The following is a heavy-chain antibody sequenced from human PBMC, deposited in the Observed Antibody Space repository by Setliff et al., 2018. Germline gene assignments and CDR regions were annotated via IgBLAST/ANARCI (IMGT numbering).Heavy chain of an antibody. Sequence: SGTLSLTCTVSGYSISSGHYWGWIRQPPGKGLEWIGSISHSGSTYYNPSLRSRVTISLDTSKNQFSPKLTSVTAADTAVYYCAGGRRYDYGWDFDYWGQGTLVTVSS. CDR1: GYSISSGHY. V-gene: IGHV4-38-2*02. CDR2: ISHSGST. D-gene: IGHD4-17*01. CDR3: AGGRRYDYGWDFDY. J-gene: IGHJ4*02.